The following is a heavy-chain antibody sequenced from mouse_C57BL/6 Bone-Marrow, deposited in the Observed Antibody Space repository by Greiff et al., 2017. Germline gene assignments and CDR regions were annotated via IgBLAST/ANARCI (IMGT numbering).Heavy chain of an antibody. J-gene: IGHJ2*01. Sequence: VQLQQSGAELVRPGASVKLSCTASGFNIKDAYMHWVKQRPEQGLEWIGWIDPENGDTEYASKFQGKATITADTSSNTAYLQLSSLTSEDTAVYYCTTWNLLLRYLDYWGQGTTLTVSS. D-gene: IGHD1-1*01. V-gene: IGHV14-4*01. CDR1: GFNIKDAY. CDR2: IDPENGDT. CDR3: TTWNLLLRYLDY.